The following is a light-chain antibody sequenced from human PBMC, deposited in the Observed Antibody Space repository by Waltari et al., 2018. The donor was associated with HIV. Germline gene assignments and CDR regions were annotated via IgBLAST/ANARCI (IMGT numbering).Light chain of an antibody. CDR1: SSNIGAGYD. Sequence: QSVLTQPPSVSGAPGQRVTLSCTGSSSNIGAGYDVHWYPQLPGTAPRVLIYGNSNRPSGVPDRFSGSKSGTSASLAITGLQAEDEADYYCQSYDTSLSGSGVFGGGTKLTVL. J-gene: IGLJ2*01. CDR2: GNS. V-gene: IGLV1-40*01. CDR3: QSYDTSLSGSGV.